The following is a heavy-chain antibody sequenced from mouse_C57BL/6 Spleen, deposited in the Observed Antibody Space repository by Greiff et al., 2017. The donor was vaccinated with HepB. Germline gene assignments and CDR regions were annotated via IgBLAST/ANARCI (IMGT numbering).Heavy chain of an antibody. CDR3: ARDPYYYGSRGYFDV. CDR1: GYSITSGYD. D-gene: IGHD1-1*01. CDR2: ISYSGST. V-gene: IGHV3-1*01. J-gene: IGHJ1*03. Sequence: VQLQQSGPGMVKPSQSLSLTCTVTGYSITSGYDWHWIRHFPGNKLEWMGYISYSGSTNYNPSLKSRISITHDTSKNHFFLKLNSVTTEDTATYYCARDPYYYGSRGYFDVWGTGTTVTVSS.